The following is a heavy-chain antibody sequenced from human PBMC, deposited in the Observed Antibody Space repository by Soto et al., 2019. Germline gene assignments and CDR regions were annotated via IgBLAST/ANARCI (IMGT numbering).Heavy chain of an antibody. J-gene: IGHJ5*02. D-gene: IGHD1-26*01. Sequence: EVQLSESGGDLRQPGGSLRLSCAASGFTVTNYAMTWVRQTPGKGLEWVSGISASGGLKYYADSVRGRFTVSRDNSKNILDLQMDNLRDEDTSLYYCAREVGAPSGWLDPWGQGTQVTVSS. CDR2: ISASGGLK. CDR1: GFTVTNYA. V-gene: IGHV3-23*01. CDR3: AREVGAPSGWLDP.